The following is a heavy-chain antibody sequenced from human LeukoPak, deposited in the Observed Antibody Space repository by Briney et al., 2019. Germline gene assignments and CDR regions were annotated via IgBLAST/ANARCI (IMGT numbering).Heavy chain of an antibody. CDR1: GGTFSGYA. CDR3: SRGARGGLRYVDWLSDLDY. Sequence: SVKVSCKASGGTFSGYAISWVRQAPGQGLEWMGGIIPIFGTANYAQKFQGRVTITTDESTSTAYTELSSLRSEDTAVYYCSRGARGGLRYVDWLSDLDYWGQGTLVTVSS. V-gene: IGHV1-69*05. D-gene: IGHD3-9*01. J-gene: IGHJ4*02. CDR2: IIPIFGTA.